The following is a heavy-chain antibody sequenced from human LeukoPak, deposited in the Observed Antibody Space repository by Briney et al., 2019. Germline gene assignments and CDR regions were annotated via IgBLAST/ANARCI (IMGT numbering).Heavy chain of an antibody. CDR2: IIPIFGTA. CDR1: GGTFSSYA. D-gene: IGHD1-26*01. CDR3: ATYQFSGSYYEFDY. V-gene: IGHV1-69*06. J-gene: IGHJ4*02. Sequence: ASVKVSCKASGGTFSSYAISWVRQAPGQGLEWMGRIIPIFGTANYAQKFQGRVTITADKSTSTAYMELSSLRSEDTAVYYCATYQFSGSYYEFDYWGQGTLVTVSS.